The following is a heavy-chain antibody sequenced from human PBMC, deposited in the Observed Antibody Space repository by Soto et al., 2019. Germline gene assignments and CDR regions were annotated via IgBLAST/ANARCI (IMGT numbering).Heavy chain of an antibody. CDR2: IYYSGST. D-gene: IGHD4-17*01. J-gene: IGHJ5*02. Sequence: SETLSLTCTVSGGSISSSSYYWGWIRQPPGKGLEWIGSIYYSGSTYYNPSLKSRVTISVDTSKNQFSLKLSSVTAADTAVYYCASSGAYGLLDLVHWFDPWGQGTLVTVSS. V-gene: IGHV4-39*01. CDR3: ASSGAYGLLDLVHWFDP. CDR1: GGSISSSSYY.